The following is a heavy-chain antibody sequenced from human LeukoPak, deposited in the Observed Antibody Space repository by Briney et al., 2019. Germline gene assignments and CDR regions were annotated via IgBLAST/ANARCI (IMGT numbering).Heavy chain of an antibody. CDR2: IYSGGST. V-gene: IGHV3-53*05. Sequence: GGSLRLSCAASGFTVSSNYMNWVRQAPGKGLEWVSVIYSGGSTYYADSVKGRFTISRDNSKNTLYLQMNNLRAEDTAVYYCAKTGYDYVWGSYRLGHWGQGTLVTVSS. CDR1: GFTVSSNY. CDR3: AKTGYDYVWGSYRLGH. J-gene: IGHJ4*02. D-gene: IGHD3-16*02.